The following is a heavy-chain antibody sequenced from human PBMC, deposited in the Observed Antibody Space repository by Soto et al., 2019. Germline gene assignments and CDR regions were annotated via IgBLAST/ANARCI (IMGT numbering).Heavy chain of an antibody. CDR2: ISYDGSNK. CDR1: GFTFSSYA. J-gene: IGHJ4*02. CDR3: ARGFVATILLVDY. Sequence: ESGGGVVQPGRSLRLSCAASGFTFSSYAMHWVRQAPGKGLEWVAVISYDGSNKYYADSVKGRFTISRDNSKNTLYLQMNSLRAEDTAVYYCARGFVATILLVDYWGQGTLVTVSS. D-gene: IGHD5-12*01. V-gene: IGHV3-30-3*01.